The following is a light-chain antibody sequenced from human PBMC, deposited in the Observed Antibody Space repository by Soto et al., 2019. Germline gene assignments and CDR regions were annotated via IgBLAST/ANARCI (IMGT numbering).Light chain of an antibody. CDR2: KAS. CDR1: QSISSW. J-gene: IGKJ1*01. V-gene: IGKV1-5*03. CDR3: QHYNTYPWT. Sequence: DIQITHSRSILSSSVLYIFSITCLASQSISSWLAWYQQKPGKAPNLLIYKASHLENGVPSRFSGSGSGTEFTLTISSLQPGDFATYYCQHYNTYPWTFGQGTKVDIK.